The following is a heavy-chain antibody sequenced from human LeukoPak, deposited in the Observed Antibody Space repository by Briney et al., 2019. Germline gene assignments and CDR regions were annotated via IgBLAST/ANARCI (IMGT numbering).Heavy chain of an antibody. CDR2: IYYSGST. CDR1: GGSISSYY. J-gene: IGHJ3*02. Sequence: PSETLSLTCTVSGGSISSYYWSWIRQPPGKGLEWIGYIYYSGSTNYNPSLKSRVTISVDTSKNQFSLKLSSVTAADTAVYYCARDVPRFDAFDIWGQGTMVTVSS. D-gene: IGHD3-3*01. CDR3: ARDVPRFDAFDI. V-gene: IGHV4-59*01.